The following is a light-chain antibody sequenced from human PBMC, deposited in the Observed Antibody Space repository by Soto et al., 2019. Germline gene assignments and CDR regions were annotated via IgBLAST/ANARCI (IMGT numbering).Light chain of an antibody. Sequence: EIVMTQSPATLSVSPGGRASLSCRAGQSISETLAWYQQKPGQAPRLLIHGASTRAPGFPARFSGSGSGTDFTLTISSLQSEDFAVYYCQQYNNWPWTFGQGTKVDIK. J-gene: IGKJ1*01. CDR2: GAS. CDR3: QQYNNWPWT. CDR1: QSISET. V-gene: IGKV3-15*01.